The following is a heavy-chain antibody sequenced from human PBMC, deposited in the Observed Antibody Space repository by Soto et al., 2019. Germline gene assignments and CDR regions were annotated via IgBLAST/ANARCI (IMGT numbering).Heavy chain of an antibody. CDR3: AREGEGGIAAAGFDY. V-gene: IGHV3-30-3*01. CDR2: ISYDGSNK. J-gene: IGHJ4*02. D-gene: IGHD6-13*01. CDR1: GFTFSSYA. Sequence: GSLRLSCAASGFTFSSYAMHWVRQAPGKGLEWVAVISYDGSNKYYADSVKGRFTISRDNSKNTLYLQMNSLRAEDTAVYYCAREGEGGIAAAGFDYWGQGTLVTVSS.